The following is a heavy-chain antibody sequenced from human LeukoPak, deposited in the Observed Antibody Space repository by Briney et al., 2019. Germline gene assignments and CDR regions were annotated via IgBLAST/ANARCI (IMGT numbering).Heavy chain of an antibody. CDR2: IYYRGST. V-gene: IGHV4-39*07. CDR1: GDSITSSSYH. D-gene: IGHD3-16*01. Sequence: SETLSLTCSVSGDSITSSSYHWGWIRQSPGKGLEWIGGIYYRGSTYYNPSLKSRVLISLDTSKNEFSLKLSSVTAADTAVYYCAGDERRGSYGHWFDPWGQGTLVTVSS. CDR3: AGDERRGSYGHWFDP. J-gene: IGHJ5*02.